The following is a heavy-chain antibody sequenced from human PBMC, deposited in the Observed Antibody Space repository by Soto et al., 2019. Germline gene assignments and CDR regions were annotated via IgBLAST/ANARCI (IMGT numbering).Heavy chain of an antibody. Sequence: QVHLVQSGAEMKKPGSSVKVSCQASGSTFSSYTVSWVRQAPGQGLEWMGRIIPVLGVTNYAPKFKGRVTITADKSKTTAYMELSSRRSGDTAVYYGARRRYCGADCYSKDYYGMDVWGQGTTGTVSS. CDR1: GSTFSSYT. CDR2: IIPVLGVT. D-gene: IGHD2-21*02. CDR3: ARRRYCGADCYSKDYYGMDV. J-gene: IGHJ6*02. V-gene: IGHV1-69*02.